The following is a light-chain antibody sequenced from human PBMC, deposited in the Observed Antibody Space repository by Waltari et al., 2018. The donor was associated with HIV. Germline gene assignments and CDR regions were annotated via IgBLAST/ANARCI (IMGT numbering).Light chain of an antibody. CDR3: CSYAGSSTYV. CDR2: DVS. Sequence: QSALTQPRSVSGSPGQSVTISCTGTSSDVGGYNYVSWYQQHPGKAPKLMIYDVSKRPSGVPDRFSGSKSGNTASLTISGLQADDEADYYCCSYAGSSTYVFGTGTKVTVL. J-gene: IGLJ1*01. CDR1: SSDVGGYNY. V-gene: IGLV2-11*01.